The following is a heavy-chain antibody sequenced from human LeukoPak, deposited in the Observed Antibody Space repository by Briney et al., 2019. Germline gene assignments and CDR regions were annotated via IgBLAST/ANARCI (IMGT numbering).Heavy chain of an antibody. J-gene: IGHJ5*02. D-gene: IGHD6-6*01. CDR1: GFTFSSYA. Sequence: GGSLRLSCAASGFTFSSYAMHWVRQAPGKGLEWVAVISYDGSNKYYADSVKGRFTISRGNSKNTLYLQMNSLRAEDTAVYYCARGSSSGTGTRWFDPWGQGTLVTVSS. V-gene: IGHV3-30*01. CDR2: ISYDGSNK. CDR3: ARGSSSGTGTRWFDP.